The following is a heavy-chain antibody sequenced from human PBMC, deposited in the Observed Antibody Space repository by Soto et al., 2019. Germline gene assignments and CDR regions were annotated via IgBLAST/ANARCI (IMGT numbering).Heavy chain of an antibody. CDR1: GFTFSSYG. Sequence: GGSLRLSCAASGFTFSSYGMHWVRQAPGKGLEWVAVISYDGSNKYYADSVKGRFTISRDNSKNTLYLQMNSLRAEDTAVYYCAKDNYDFWSGYYYMDVWGKGTTVTVSS. D-gene: IGHD3-3*01. CDR2: ISYDGSNK. CDR3: AKDNYDFWSGYYYMDV. V-gene: IGHV3-30*18. J-gene: IGHJ6*03.